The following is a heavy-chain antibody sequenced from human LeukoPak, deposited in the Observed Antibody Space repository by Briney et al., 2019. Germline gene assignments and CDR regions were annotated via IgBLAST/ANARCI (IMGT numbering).Heavy chain of an antibody. Sequence: ASVKVSCKASGYTFTSYDINWVRQATGQGLEWMGWMNPNSGNTGYAQKFQGRVTITRNTSISTAYMELSSLRSEDTAVYYCARGNFYYDYVWGSYRPVRNFDYWGQGTLVTVSS. CDR3: ARGNFYYDYVWGSYRPVRNFDY. D-gene: IGHD3-16*02. CDR1: GYTFTSYD. CDR2: MNPNSGNT. V-gene: IGHV1-8*03. J-gene: IGHJ4*02.